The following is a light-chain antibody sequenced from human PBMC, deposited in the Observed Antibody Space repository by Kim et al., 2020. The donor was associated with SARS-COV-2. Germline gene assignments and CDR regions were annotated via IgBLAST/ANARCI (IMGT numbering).Light chain of an antibody. V-gene: IGKV2-30*02. CDR2: KVS. Sequence: DVVMTQSPLSLPVTLGQPASISCRSSQSLVHSDGNTYLNWFQQRPGQSPRRLIYKVSNRDSGVPDRFSGSGSGTDFTLKISRVEAEDVGVYYCMQGTHWPPWTFGQGTKVVIK. CDR1: QSLVHSDGNTY. CDR3: MQGTHWPPWT. J-gene: IGKJ1*01.